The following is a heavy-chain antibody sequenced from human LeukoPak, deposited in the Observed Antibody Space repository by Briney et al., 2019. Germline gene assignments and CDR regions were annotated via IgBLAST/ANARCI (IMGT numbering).Heavy chain of an antibody. V-gene: IGHV3-64D*06. CDR1: GFTFSSYA. Sequence: GGSLRLSCSASGFTFSSYAIHWVRQAPGKGLEYVSAISDNGGSTYYADSVKGRFTISRDNSKNTLYLQMSSLRAEDTAVYYCVKYSSGWYDYWGRGTLVTVSS. CDR3: VKYSSGWYDY. J-gene: IGHJ4*02. D-gene: IGHD6-19*01. CDR2: ISDNGGST.